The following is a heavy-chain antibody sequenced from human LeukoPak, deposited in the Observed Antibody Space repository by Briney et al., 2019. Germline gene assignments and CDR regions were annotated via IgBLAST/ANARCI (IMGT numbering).Heavy chain of an antibody. D-gene: IGHD2-2*01. CDR3: AGALPSKLYYFDY. Sequence: GGSLRLSCAASGFTFISYEMNWVRQAPGKGLEWVSYISSSGSTIYYADSVKGRFTISRDNAKNSLYLQMNSLRAEDTAVYYCAGALPSKLYYFDYWGQGTLVTVSS. CDR2: ISSSGSTI. J-gene: IGHJ4*02. V-gene: IGHV3-48*03. CDR1: GFTFISYE.